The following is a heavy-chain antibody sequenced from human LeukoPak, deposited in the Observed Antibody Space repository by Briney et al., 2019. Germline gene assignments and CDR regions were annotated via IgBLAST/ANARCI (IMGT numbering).Heavy chain of an antibody. Sequence: PSETLSLTCTVSGGSISSYYWSWIRKPPGKGLEWIGYIYYSGSTNYNPSLKSRVTISVDTSKNQFSLKLKLSSVTAADTAVYYCARDRGHSYGLHYFDYWGQGTLVTVSS. CDR2: IYYSGST. V-gene: IGHV4-59*12. CDR3: ARDRGHSYGLHYFDY. CDR1: GGSISSYY. J-gene: IGHJ4*02. D-gene: IGHD5-18*01.